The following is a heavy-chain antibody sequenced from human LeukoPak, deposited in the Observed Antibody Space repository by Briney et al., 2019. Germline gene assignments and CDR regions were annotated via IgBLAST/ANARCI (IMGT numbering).Heavy chain of an antibody. CDR3: ATIPTYYDFWSGFHTMDV. CDR2: INPNSGGT. D-gene: IGHD3-3*01. CDR1: GYTFTGYY. J-gene: IGHJ6*04. V-gene: IGHV1-2*02. Sequence: ASVKVSCKASGYTFTGYYMHWVRQAPGQGLEWMGWINPNSGGTNYAQKFQGRVTMTRDTSISTAYMELSRLRSDDTAVYYCATIPTYYDFWSGFHTMDVWGKGTTVTVSS.